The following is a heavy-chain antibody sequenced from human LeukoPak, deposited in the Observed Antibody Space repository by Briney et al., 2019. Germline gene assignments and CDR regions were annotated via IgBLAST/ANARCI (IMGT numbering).Heavy chain of an antibody. CDR2: MNPNSGNT. V-gene: IGHV1-8*01. CDR3: ARGLRRITIFGVAMGY. CDR1: GYTFTSYD. Sequence: ASVKVSCKASGYTFTSYDINWVRQATGQGLEWMGWMNPNSGNTGYAQKLQGRVTMTRNTSISTAYMELSSLRPEDTAVYYCARGLRRITIFGVAMGYWGQGTLVTVSS. J-gene: IGHJ4*02. D-gene: IGHD3-3*01.